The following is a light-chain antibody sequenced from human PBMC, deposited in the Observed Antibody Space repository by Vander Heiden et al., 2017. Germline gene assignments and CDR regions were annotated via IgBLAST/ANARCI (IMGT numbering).Light chain of an antibody. CDR1: QSLLHSDGYNY. J-gene: IGKJ1*01. V-gene: IGKV2-28*01. CDR2: LGS. Sequence: VMTQSPLSLPVTPGDPASISCRSSQSLLHSDGYNYLDWFLQRPGQSPQLLIYLGSFRASGVPDRFRGSGSGTDFTLKISRVEAEDVGVYYCMQTLQKGTFGQGTKVEIK. CDR3: MQTLQKGT.